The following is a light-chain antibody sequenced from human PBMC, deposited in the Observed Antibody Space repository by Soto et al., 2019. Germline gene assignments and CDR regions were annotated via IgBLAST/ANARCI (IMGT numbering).Light chain of an antibody. CDR1: QSFSNNY. CDR2: GAS. Sequence: EIVLTQSPGTLSLSPGERATLSCRASQSFSNNYLAWYQQKPGQAPRLLIYGASSRATGIPDRFSGSGSGTDFTLTISRLEPEDFAVYYCQQYGDSPPNTFGQGTKLEIK. J-gene: IGKJ2*01. CDR3: QQYGDSPPNT. V-gene: IGKV3-20*01.